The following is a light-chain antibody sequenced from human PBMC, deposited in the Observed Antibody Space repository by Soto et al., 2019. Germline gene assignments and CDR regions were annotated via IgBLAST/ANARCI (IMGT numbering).Light chain of an antibody. CDR3: QQYGSSPPYT. J-gene: IGKJ2*01. V-gene: IGKV3-20*01. CDR1: QSVSSSY. CDR2: GAS. Sequence: EIGLTQSPGTLSLSPGERATLSCRASQSVSSSYLAWYQQKPGQAPRLLIYGASSRATGIPDRFSGSGSGTDFTLTISRLEPEDFAVYYCQQYGSSPPYTFVQGTKLEIK.